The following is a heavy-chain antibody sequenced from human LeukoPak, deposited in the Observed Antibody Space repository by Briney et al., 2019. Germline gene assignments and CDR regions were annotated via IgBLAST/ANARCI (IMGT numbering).Heavy chain of an antibody. J-gene: IGHJ4*02. D-gene: IGHD5-12*01. Sequence: CVSSISSSSSYIYYADSVKGRFTISRDNAKNSLYLQMNSLRAEDTAVYYCARARSGYDFDYWGQGTLVTVSS. CDR2: ISSSSSYI. V-gene: IGHV3-21*01. CDR3: ARARSGYDFDY.